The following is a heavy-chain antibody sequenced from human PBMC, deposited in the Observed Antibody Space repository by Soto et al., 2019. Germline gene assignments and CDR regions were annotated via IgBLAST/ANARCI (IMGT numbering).Heavy chain of an antibody. V-gene: IGHV4-39*01. CDR2: IYFSGTT. CDR3: ARHGSY. CDR1: GVSIIDTRYY. J-gene: IGHJ4*02. Sequence: PSATLAITGNVSGVSIIDTRYYWVWILQPPGKGLEWIGTIYFSGTTFYNPSLKSRLTISVDTSKNQFSLRLRSVTAADTAVYYCARHGSYWGQGTLVTVSS.